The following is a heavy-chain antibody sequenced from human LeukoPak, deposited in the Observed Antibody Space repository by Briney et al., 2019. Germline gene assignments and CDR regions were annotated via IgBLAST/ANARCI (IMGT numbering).Heavy chain of an antibody. CDR2: IDPNSGGT. D-gene: IGHD3-10*01. Sequence: GSVMVSCRASGYTFTTPYIHRVRHAPGQGLEWMGWIDPNSGGTNYAQKFLGSVTITGDASINTAFMELSRLRSDDTAIYYCARGRGTTMVRGVITNYFDLWGRGSLVTVSS. CDR3: ARGRGTTMVRGVITNYFDL. CDR1: GYTFTTPY. V-gene: IGHV1-2*02. J-gene: IGHJ2*01.